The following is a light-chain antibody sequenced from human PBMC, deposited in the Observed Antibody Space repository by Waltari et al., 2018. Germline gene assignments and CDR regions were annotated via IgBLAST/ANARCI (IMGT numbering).Light chain of an antibody. CDR3: ALYMGSGIWV. CDR2: KAN. V-gene: IGLV8-61*01. CDR1: SGSLSTTSY. J-gene: IGLJ3*02. Sequence: TVVTQEPSLSVSPGGTVTLTCALCSGSLSTTSYATWYQQTPGQAPRTLVYKANARSSGVPDRFSGSILGNTAALTITGAQADDESDYYCALYMGSGIWVFGGGTRLTVL.